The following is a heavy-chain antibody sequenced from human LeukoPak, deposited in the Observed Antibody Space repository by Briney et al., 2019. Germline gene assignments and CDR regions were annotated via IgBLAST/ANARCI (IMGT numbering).Heavy chain of an antibody. V-gene: IGHV3-48*03. CDR1: GFTFSSYE. D-gene: IGHD1-26*01. CDR3: AKAFGRSGNYFDAFDL. J-gene: IGHJ3*01. Sequence: GGSLRLSCAASGFTFSSYEMNWVRQAPGKGLEWVSYISSSGSTIYYADSVKGRFTISRDNAKNSLYLQMNSLRAEATALYFCAKAFGRSGNYFDAFDLWGQGTMVTVSS. CDR2: ISSSGSTI.